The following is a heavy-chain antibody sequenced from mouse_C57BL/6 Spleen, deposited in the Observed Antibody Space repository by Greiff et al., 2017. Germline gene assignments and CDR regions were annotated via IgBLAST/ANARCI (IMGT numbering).Heavy chain of an antibody. D-gene: IGHD1-1*01. CDR1: GFTFSSYA. V-gene: IGHV5-4*01. CDR3: AREGYYGSRGVDY. Sequence: EVKLVESGGGLVKPGGSLKLSCAASGFTFSSYAMSWVRQTPEKRLEWVATISDGGSYTYYPDNVKGRFTISRDNAKNNLYLQMSHLKSEDTATYYCAREGYYGSRGVDYWGQGTSVTVSS. J-gene: IGHJ4*01. CDR2: ISDGGSYT.